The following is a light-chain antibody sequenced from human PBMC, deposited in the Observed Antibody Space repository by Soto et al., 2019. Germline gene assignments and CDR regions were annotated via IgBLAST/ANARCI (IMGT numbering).Light chain of an antibody. CDR1: QGTSSY. Sequence: DIQLTQSPSFLSASVGDRVTITCRASQGTSSYLAWFQQKPGRAPKLLIYGASTLQSGVPARFSGSGSGTDFTLTISNLQPEDFATYYCQQSYSTPTWTFGQGTKV. CDR2: GAS. J-gene: IGKJ1*01. V-gene: IGKV1-9*01. CDR3: QQSYSTPTWT.